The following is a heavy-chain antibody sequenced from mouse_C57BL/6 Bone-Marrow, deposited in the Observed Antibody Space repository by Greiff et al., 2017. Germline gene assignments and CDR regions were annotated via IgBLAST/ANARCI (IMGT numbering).Heavy chain of an antibody. CDR2: IYPRSGNT. CDR1: GYTFTSYG. Sequence: QVQLQQSGAELARPGASVKLSCKASGYTFTSYGISWVKQRTGQGLEWIGEIYPRSGNTYYNEKFKGKATLTAEKSSSTAYMELRSLTSEDSAVYFCARHPYYAMDYWGQGTSVPVSS. V-gene: IGHV1-81*01. CDR3: ARHPYYAMDY. J-gene: IGHJ4*01.